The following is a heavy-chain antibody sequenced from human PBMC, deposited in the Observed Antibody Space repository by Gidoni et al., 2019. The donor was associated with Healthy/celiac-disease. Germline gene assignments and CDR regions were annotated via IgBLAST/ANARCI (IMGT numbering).Heavy chain of an antibody. V-gene: IGHV1-69*01. J-gene: IGHJ6*02. CDR1: GGTFSSYA. CDR2: IIPIFGTA. D-gene: IGHD3-16*01. Sequence: QVQLVQSGAEVKKPGSSVKVSCKASGGTFSSYAVSWVRQAPGQGLEWMGGIIPIFGTANYVRRFQGRVTIPADESTSTAYMGLSSLRSEDTAVYYCAGGGEVTPRGGGRFYYYYGMDVWGQGTTVTVSS. CDR3: AGGGEVTPRGGGRFYYYYGMDV.